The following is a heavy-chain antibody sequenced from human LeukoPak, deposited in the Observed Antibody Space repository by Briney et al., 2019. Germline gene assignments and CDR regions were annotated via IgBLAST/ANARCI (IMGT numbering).Heavy chain of an antibody. CDR2: IGTAADT. CDR1: GFTFSSYD. Sequence: GGSLRLSCAAPGFTFSSYDIHWVRQAVGKGLEWVSTIGTAADTYYPDSVKGRFTISRENGKNSFYLQMNSLRAGDTAVYYCARGIPHLGTIDYWGQGTLVTVPS. D-gene: IGHD7-27*01. V-gene: IGHV3-13*04. J-gene: IGHJ4*02. CDR3: ARGIPHLGTIDY.